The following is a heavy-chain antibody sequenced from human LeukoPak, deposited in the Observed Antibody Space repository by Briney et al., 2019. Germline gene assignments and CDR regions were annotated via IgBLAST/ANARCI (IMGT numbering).Heavy chain of an antibody. CDR3: ARAVPVRGVISVHRQGAFDI. CDR2: IYYSGST. V-gene: IGHV4-59*01. J-gene: IGHJ3*02. D-gene: IGHD3-10*01. Sequence: PSETLSLTCTVSGGSISSYYWSWIRQPPGKGLEWIGYIYYSGSTNYNPSLKSRVTISVDTSKNQFSLKLSSVTAADTAVYYCARAVPVRGVISVHRQGAFDIWGQGTMVTVSS. CDR1: GGSISSYY.